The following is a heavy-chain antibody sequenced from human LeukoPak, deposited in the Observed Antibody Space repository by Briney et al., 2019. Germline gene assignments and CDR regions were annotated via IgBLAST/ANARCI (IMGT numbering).Heavy chain of an antibody. Sequence: GGSLRLSCEAPGFTFSSYSMNWIRQAPGKGLEWIAYIRGGGDPINYADSVTGRFTIPRDNAKNSLSLEMNSLSADDTAVYYCVRDHNWAFDYWGLGTLVTVSS. J-gene: IGHJ4*02. V-gene: IGHV3-48*04. CDR1: GFTFSSYS. CDR3: VRDHNWAFDY. D-gene: IGHD3-16*01. CDR2: IRGGGDPI.